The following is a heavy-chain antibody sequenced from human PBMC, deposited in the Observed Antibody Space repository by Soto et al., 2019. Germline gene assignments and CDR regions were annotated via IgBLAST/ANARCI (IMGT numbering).Heavy chain of an antibody. Sequence: SETLSLTCTVSGGSISSSSYYWGWIRQPPGKGLEWIGSIYYSGSTYYNPSLKSRVTISVDTSKNQFSLKLSSVTAADTAVYYCRSTGYYGMDVWGQGTTVTVSS. D-gene: IGHD2-8*02. CDR2: IYYSGST. V-gene: IGHV4-39*01. J-gene: IGHJ6*02. CDR3: RSTGYYGMDV. CDR1: GGSISSSSYY.